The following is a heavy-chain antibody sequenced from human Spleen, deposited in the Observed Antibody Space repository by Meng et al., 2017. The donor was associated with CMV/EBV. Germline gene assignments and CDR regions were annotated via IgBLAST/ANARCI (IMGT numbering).Heavy chain of an antibody. V-gene: IGHV4-34*01. CDR1: VGSISGYY. J-gene: IGHJ5*02. Sequence: AVYVGSISGYYWSWTRHPPRKGLKWIGEIHRSGSTNYNPSLKSRVTLSVDTSKHQFSLKLSSVAAAATAVYYCATRWRGLPSAFDPWGQGTLVTVSS. CDR3: ATRWRGLPSAFDP. CDR2: IHRSGST. D-gene: IGHD3-3*01.